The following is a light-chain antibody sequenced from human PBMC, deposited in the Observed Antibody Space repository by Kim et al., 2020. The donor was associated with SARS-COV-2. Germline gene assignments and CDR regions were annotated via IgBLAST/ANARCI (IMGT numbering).Light chain of an antibody. Sequence: SSELTQDPAVSVALGQTVRITCQVDSLRSYYASWYQQKPGQAPVLVIYGKNNRPSGIPDRFSGSSSGNTASLTITGAQAEDEADYYCNSRDSSGNHLVVFGGGTQLTVL. CDR1: SLRSYY. V-gene: IGLV3-19*01. J-gene: IGLJ2*01. CDR3: NSRDSSGNHLVV. CDR2: GKN.